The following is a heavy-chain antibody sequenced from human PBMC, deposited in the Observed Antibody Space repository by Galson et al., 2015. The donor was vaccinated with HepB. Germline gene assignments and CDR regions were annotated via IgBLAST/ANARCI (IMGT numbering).Heavy chain of an antibody. CDR1: GYSFTTYW. CDR2: IYPGDSDT. D-gene: IGHD1-26*01. J-gene: IGHJ4*02. CDR3: ARLQSIVGTSRQSDF. V-gene: IGHV5-51*03. Sequence: QSGAEVKKPGESLEISCKGSGYSFTTYWIVWVRQMPGKGLEWMGIIYPGDSDTRYSPSFQGQVTISADKSISTAYLQWSSLKASDTAMYYCARLQSIVGTSRQSDFWGQGTLVTVSS.